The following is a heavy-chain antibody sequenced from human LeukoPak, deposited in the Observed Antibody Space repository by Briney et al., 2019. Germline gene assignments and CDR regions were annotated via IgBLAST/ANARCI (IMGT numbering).Heavy chain of an antibody. Sequence: ASVKVSCKASGYTFTSYYTHWVRQAPGQGLEWMGIINPSGGSTSYAQKFQGRVTMTRDTSTSTVYMELSSLRSEDTAVYYCARASYDSSDYEYFHHWGQGTLVTVSS. CDR2: INPSGGST. J-gene: IGHJ1*01. V-gene: IGHV1-46*01. D-gene: IGHD3-22*01. CDR3: ARASYDSSDYEYFHH. CDR1: GYTFTSYY.